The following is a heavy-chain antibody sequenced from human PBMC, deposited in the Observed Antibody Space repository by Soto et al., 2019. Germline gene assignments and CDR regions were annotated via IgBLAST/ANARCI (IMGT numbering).Heavy chain of an antibody. D-gene: IGHD5-12*01. CDR1: GFTFSSYS. CDR2: ISSSSSYI. CDR3: ARDGYNLDYYYGMDV. J-gene: IGHJ6*02. Sequence: PGGSLSLSCAASGFTFSSYSMNWVRQAPGKGLEWVSSISSSSSYIYYADSVKGRFTISRDNAKNSLYLQMNSLRAEDTAVYYCARDGYNLDYYYGMDVWGQGTTVTVSS. V-gene: IGHV3-21*01.